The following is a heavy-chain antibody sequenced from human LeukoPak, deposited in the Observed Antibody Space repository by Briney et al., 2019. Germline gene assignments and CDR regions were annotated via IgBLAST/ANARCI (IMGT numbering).Heavy chain of an antibody. CDR3: ARPSYTSSGWYWGYYYYGMDV. J-gene: IGHJ6*02. V-gene: IGHV3-7*01. Sequence: GGSLRLSCAASGFTFSGYWVSWVRQAPGKGLEWVANIKQDGSEKYYVDSVKGRFTISRDNAKNSLYLQMNSLRAEDTAVYYCARPSYTSSGWYWGYYYYGMDVWGQGTTVTVSS. D-gene: IGHD6-19*01. CDR1: GFTFSGYW. CDR2: IKQDGSEK.